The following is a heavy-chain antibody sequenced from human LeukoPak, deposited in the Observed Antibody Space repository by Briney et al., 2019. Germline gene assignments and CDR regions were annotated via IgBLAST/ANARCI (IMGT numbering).Heavy chain of an antibody. D-gene: IGHD3-9*01. J-gene: IGHJ5*02. Sequence: SVRVSCKASGGTFSSYAISWVRQAPGQGLEWMGGIIPIFGTANYAQKFQGRVTITTDESTSTAYMELSSLRSEDTAVYYCARGGYYDILTGYYEFDPWGQGTLVTVSS. CDR1: GGTFSSYA. CDR2: IIPIFGTA. V-gene: IGHV1-69*05. CDR3: ARGGYYDILTGYYEFDP.